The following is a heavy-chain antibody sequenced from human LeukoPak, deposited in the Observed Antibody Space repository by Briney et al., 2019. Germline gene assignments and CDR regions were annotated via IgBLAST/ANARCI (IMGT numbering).Heavy chain of an antibody. CDR1: GGSISSYY. CDR3: ARDSGSGAYSGYDFDY. CDR2: IYYSGST. D-gene: IGHD5-12*01. Sequence: SETLSLTCTVSGGSISSYYWSWIRQPPGKGLEWVGYIYYSGSTNYNPSLKSRVTISVDTSKNQFSLKLSSVTAADTAVYYCARDSGSGAYSGYDFDYWGQGTLVTVSS. J-gene: IGHJ4*02. V-gene: IGHV4-59*01.